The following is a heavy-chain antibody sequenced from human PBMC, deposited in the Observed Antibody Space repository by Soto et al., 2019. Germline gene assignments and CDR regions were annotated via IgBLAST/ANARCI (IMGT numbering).Heavy chain of an antibody. CDR1: GFTFSNYE. V-gene: IGHV3-64*01. D-gene: IGHD6-13*01. J-gene: IGHJ6*03. CDR3: ARRGYGSRWPNVCMGV. CDR2: ISNNGAHT. Sequence: EAQLVETGGGLVQPGGSLRLSCAASGFTFSNYEMHWVRQAPGKGLEYVSGISNNGAHTDYAKSVKGRFTISRDNSENTLYLQMGSLRAEDMALYYCARRGYGSRWPNVCMGVWGKGTTVTVSS.